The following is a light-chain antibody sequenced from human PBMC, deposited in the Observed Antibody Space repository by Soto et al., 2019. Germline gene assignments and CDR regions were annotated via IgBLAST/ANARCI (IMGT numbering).Light chain of an antibody. CDR3: KHYFSYPCA. Sequence: DIPVTQSPATLSASVGDTVSITCRASQSVLTWLAWYQQKPGKAPNLLIYKASRLRDGVPSRFSGSGSGTDFTLTISSLQPDDFASYCCKHYFSYPCAFGQGTKLEI. V-gene: IGKV1-5*03. J-gene: IGKJ2*02. CDR1: QSVLTW. CDR2: KAS.